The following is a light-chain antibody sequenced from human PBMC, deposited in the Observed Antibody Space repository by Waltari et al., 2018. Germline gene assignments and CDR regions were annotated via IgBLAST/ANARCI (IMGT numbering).Light chain of an antibody. CDR2: GTS. J-gene: IGLJ2*01. CDR3: QSYDSSLRGV. CDR1: SSNIGAGYD. Sequence: QSVLTQPPSVSGAPGQRVTISCTGSSSNIGAGYDVHWYQQLPGTAPKLLIYGTSNRPAGVPDRCSGSKSGTSASLAITGLQAEDEANYYCQSYDSSLRGVFGGGTKLTVL. V-gene: IGLV1-40*01.